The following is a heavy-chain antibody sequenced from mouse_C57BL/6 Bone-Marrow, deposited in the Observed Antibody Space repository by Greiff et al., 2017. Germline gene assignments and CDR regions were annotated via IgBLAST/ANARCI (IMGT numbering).Heavy chain of an antibody. J-gene: IGHJ2*01. CDR1: GFTFSSYA. V-gene: IGHV5-4*03. CDR3: AREALSFDY. Sequence: EVKLMESGGGLVKPGGSLKLSCAASGFTFSSYAMSWVRQTPEKRLEWVATISDGGSYTYYPDNVKGRFTISRDKAKNNLYLQMSHLKSEDTAMYYCAREALSFDYWGQGTTLTVSS. D-gene: IGHD3-2*02. CDR2: ISDGGSYT.